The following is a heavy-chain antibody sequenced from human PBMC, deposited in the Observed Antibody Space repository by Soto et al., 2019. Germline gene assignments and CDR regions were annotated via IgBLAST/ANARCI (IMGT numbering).Heavy chain of an antibody. CDR1: GGSISSSRYY. D-gene: IGHD3-10*01. CDR3: ASDRWGGYGSGSYYSDY. J-gene: IGHJ4*02. V-gene: IGHV4-39*01. CDR2: IFYSGST. Sequence: QLQLQESGPGLVKPSETLSLTCTVFGGSISSSRYYWGWVRQPPGKGLEWIGSIFYSGSTYYTPSLKGRVTISADTSKNQFSLKLSSVTAADTAVYYCASDRWGGYGSGSYYSDYWGQGTLVTVSS.